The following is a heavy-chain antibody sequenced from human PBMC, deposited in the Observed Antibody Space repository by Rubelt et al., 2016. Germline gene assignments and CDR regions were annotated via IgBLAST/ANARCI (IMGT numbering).Heavy chain of an antibody. CDR3: ARDWATRYYFDY. CDR2: IWYDGSKK. Sequence: QVQLVESGGGVVQPGRSLRLSCAASGFTFGYYHMNWVRQAPGKGLEWVALIWYDGSKKYYADSLKGRFTISRDNFKNTQYLQMNSLRAEDTAVYYCARDWATRYYFDYWGQGALVTVSS. D-gene: IGHD5-12*01. CDR1: GFTFGYYH. V-gene: IGHV3-33*01. J-gene: IGHJ4*02.